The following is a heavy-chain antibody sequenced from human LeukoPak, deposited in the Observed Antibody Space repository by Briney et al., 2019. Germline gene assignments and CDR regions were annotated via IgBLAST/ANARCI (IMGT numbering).Heavy chain of an antibody. D-gene: IGHD6-13*01. Sequence: SETLSLTCTVSGGSISSYYWSWIRQPAGKGLEWIGYIYYSGSTNYNPSLKSRVTISVDTSKNQFSLKLSSVTAADTAVYYCTRGRPAAGTYYYYYYYMDVWGKGTTVTISS. V-gene: IGHV4-59*01. CDR2: IYYSGST. J-gene: IGHJ6*03. CDR1: GGSISSYY. CDR3: TRGRPAAGTYYYYYYYMDV.